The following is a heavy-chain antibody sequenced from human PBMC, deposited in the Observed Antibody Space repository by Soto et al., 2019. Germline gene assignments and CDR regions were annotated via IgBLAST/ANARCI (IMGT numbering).Heavy chain of an antibody. CDR2: IYSGGST. CDR1: GFTVSSNY. V-gene: IGHV3-53*04. CDR3: ARELGDFWSGPGGAFDI. Sequence: GGSLRLSCAASGFTVSSNYMSWVRQAPGKGLEWVSVIYSGGSTYYADSVKGRFTISRHNSKNTLYLQMNSLRAEDTAVYYCARELGDFWSGPGGAFDIWGQGTMVTVSS. D-gene: IGHD3-3*01. J-gene: IGHJ3*02.